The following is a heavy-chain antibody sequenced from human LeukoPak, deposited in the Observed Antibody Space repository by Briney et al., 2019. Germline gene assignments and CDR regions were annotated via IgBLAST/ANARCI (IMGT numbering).Heavy chain of an antibody. CDR2: IYYSGST. D-gene: IGHD6-19*01. Sequence: SETLSLTCTVSGGSISSYYWSWIRQPPGKGPEWIGYIYYSGSTNYNPSLKSRVTISVDTSKNQFSLKLSSVTAADTAVYYCAREVSRIAVAGTGIFDYWGQGTLVTVSS. CDR1: GGSISSYY. J-gene: IGHJ4*02. V-gene: IGHV4-59*01. CDR3: AREVSRIAVAGTGIFDY.